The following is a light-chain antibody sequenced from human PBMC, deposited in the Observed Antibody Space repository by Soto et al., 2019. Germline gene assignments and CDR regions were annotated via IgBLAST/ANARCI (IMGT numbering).Light chain of an antibody. CDR3: SSYTTSSTVV. V-gene: IGLV2-14*03. CDR2: EVS. CDR1: ISDVGGYNF. Sequence: QSVLTQPASLLGSPGQSSTISCTGTISDVGGYNFVSWYQQHPGKAPKLMIYEVSNLPSGVSNRFSGSKSGNTASLTISGLQPEDEADYYCSSYTTSSTVVFGTGTKVNVL. J-gene: IGLJ1*01.